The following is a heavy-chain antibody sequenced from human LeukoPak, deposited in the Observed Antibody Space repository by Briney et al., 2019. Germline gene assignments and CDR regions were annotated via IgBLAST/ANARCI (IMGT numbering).Heavy chain of an antibody. CDR3: ARDRETDISDAFDI. J-gene: IGHJ3*02. CDR1: GFTVSSNY. V-gene: IGHV3-66*01. Sequence: PGGSLRLSCAASGFTVSSNYMSWVRQAPGKGLEWVSVLHSGGSTYYADSVKGRFTISRDNSKNPLYLQLNSLRAEDTAVYYCARDRETDISDAFDIWRQGTMVTVSS. D-gene: IGHD3-9*01. CDR2: LHSGGST.